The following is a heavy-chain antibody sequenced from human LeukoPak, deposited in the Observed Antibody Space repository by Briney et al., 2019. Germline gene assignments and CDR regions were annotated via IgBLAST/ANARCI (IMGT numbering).Heavy chain of an antibody. Sequence: GGSLRLSCAASGFTFSSYAMSWVRQAPGKGLEWVSAISGSGGSTYYADSVKGRFTISRDNSKNTLYLQMNSLRAEDTAVYYCAKDFDWLLSHYYYYYGMDVWGQGTTVTVSS. D-gene: IGHD3-9*01. J-gene: IGHJ6*02. CDR3: AKDFDWLLSHYYYYYGMDV. CDR2: ISGSGGST. CDR1: GFTFSSYA. V-gene: IGHV3-23*01.